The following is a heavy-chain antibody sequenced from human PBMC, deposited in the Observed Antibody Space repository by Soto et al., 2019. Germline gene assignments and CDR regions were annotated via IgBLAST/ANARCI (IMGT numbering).Heavy chain of an antibody. D-gene: IGHD3-3*01. J-gene: IGHJ5*02. CDR2: GGT. CDR3: ARGDYDFWSGYSRYNWFDP. Sequence: GGTNYAQKFQGRVTMTRDTSISTAYMELSRLRSDDTAVYYCARGDYDFWSGYSRYNWFDPWGQGTLVTVSS. V-gene: IGHV1-2*02.